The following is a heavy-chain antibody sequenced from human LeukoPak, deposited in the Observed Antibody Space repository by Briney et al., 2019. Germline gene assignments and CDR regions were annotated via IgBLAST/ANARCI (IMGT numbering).Heavy chain of an antibody. D-gene: IGHD3-22*01. V-gene: IGHV1-8*01. Sequence: ASVKVSCKASGYTFTSYDINWVRQATGQGLEWMGWMNPNSGNTGYAQKFQGRVTMTRNTSISTAYMELSSLRSEDTAVYYCARGPYYYDSSGYYYGDYWGQGTLVTVPS. CDR2: MNPNSGNT. J-gene: IGHJ4*02. CDR1: GYTFTSYD. CDR3: ARGPYYYDSSGYYYGDY.